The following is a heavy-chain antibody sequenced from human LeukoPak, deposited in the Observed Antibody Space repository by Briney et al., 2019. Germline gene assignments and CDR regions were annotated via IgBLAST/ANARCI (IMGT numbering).Heavy chain of an antibody. CDR1: GFTFSSYT. V-gene: IGHV3-23*01. D-gene: IGHD2-2*01. CDR2: ISSSGGTT. CDR3: AKGIAQLQSSYFDY. Sequence: GGSLRLSCAASGFTFSSYTMSWVRQAPGKGLEWVSAISSSGGTTYYADSVKGRFTISRDNSKNTLYLQMNSLRAEDTAVYYCAKGIAQLQSSYFDYWGQGTLVTVSS. J-gene: IGHJ4*02.